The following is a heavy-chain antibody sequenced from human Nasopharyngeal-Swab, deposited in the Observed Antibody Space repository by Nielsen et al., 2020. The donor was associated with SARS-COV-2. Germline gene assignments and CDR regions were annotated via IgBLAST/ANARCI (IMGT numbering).Heavy chain of an antibody. D-gene: IGHD6-19*01. CDR3: ARDLAVADSAEYFQH. CDR1: GFTFSSYG. Sequence: GGSLRLSCASSGFTFSSYGMHWVRQSPGKGLELVAVIWYDGSNKYYADSVKGRFTISRDNSKNTLYLQMNSLRAEDTAVYYCARDLAVADSAEYFQHWGQGTLVTVSS. V-gene: IGHV3-33*01. CDR2: IWYDGSNK. J-gene: IGHJ1*01.